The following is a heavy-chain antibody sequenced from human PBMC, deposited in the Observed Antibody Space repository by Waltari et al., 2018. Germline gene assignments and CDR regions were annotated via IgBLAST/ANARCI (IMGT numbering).Heavy chain of an antibody. V-gene: IGHV4-59*01. CDR2: IYYSGST. D-gene: IGHD3-3*01. CDR1: GGSISSYY. Sequence: QVQLQESGPGLVKPSETLSLTCTVSGGSISSYYWSWIRQPPGKGLEWIGYIYYSGSTNYHPSLKSRVTISVDTSKNQFSLKLSSVTAADTAVYYCARVRGDFWSGSVYFDYWGQGTLVTVSS. CDR3: ARVRGDFWSGSVYFDY. J-gene: IGHJ4*02.